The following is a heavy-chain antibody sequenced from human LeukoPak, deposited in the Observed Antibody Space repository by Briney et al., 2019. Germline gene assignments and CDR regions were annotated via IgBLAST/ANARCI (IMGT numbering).Heavy chain of an antibody. CDR2: IRYDGSNK. CDR1: GFTFSSYG. D-gene: IGHD3-10*01. V-gene: IGHV3-30*02. Sequence: PGGSLRLSCAASGFTFSSYGMHWVRQAPGKGLEWVAFIRYDGSNKYYADSVKGRFTISRDNSKNTLYLQMNSLRAEDTAAYYCAKDKSRAYYGSGSYKYWGQGTLVTVSS. J-gene: IGHJ4*02. CDR3: AKDKSRAYYGSGSYKY.